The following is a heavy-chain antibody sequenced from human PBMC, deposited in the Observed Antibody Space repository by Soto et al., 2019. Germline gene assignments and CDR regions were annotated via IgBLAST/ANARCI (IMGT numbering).Heavy chain of an antibody. CDR3: ARDGSWTGWGYYYYGMDV. V-gene: IGHV1-18*01. J-gene: IGHJ6*02. CDR2: ISAYNGNT. Sequence: ASVRVSCKASGYTFTSYGISWVRQAPGQGLEWMGWISAYNGNTNYAQKLQGRVTMTTDTSTSTAYMELRSLRSDDTAVYYCARDGSWTGWGYYYYGMDVWGQGTTVTVSS. CDR1: GYTFTSYG. D-gene: IGHD6-13*01.